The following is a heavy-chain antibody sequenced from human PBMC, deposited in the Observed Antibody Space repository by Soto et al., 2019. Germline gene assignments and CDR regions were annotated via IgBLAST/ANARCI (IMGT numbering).Heavy chain of an antibody. Sequence: GGSLRLSCAASGFTFSSYAMSWVRQAPGKGLEWVSAISGSGGSTYYADSVKGRFTISRDNSKNTLYLQMNSLRAEDTAVYYCAKFRSTDFWSGYDAFDIWGQGTMVTVSS. D-gene: IGHD3-3*01. V-gene: IGHV3-23*01. CDR2: ISGSGGST. J-gene: IGHJ3*02. CDR1: GFTFSSYA. CDR3: AKFRSTDFWSGYDAFDI.